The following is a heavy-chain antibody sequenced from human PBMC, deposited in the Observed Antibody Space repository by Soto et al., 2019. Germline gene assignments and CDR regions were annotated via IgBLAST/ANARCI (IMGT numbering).Heavy chain of an antibody. CDR1: GFTFSSYG. CDR2: ISYDGSNK. D-gene: IGHD6-6*01. Sequence: QTGGSLRLSCAASGFTFSSYGMHWVRQAPGKGLEWVAVISYDGSNKYYADSVKGRFTISRDNSKNTLYLQMNSLRAEDTAVYYCAKDFGSSLFPWGQGTLVTVSS. V-gene: IGHV3-30*18. J-gene: IGHJ5*02. CDR3: AKDFGSSLFP.